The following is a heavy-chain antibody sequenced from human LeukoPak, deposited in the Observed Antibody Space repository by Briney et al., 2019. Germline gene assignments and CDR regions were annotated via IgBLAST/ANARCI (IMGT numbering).Heavy chain of an antibody. J-gene: IGHJ6*03. D-gene: IGHD3-3*01. CDR3: AREGPQDDFWSGINYYYYYYMDV. CDR2: IKQDGSEK. V-gene: IGHV3-7*01. Sequence: GGSLRLSCAASGFTFSSYWMSWVRQAPGKGLEWVANIKQDGSEKYYVDSVKGRFTISRDNAKNSLYLQMNSLRAEDTAVYCCAREGPQDDFWSGINYYYYYYMDVWGKGTTVTVSS. CDR1: GFTFSSYW.